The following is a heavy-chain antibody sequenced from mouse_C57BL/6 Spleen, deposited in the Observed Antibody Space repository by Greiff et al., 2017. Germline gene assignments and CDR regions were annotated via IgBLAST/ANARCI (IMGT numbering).Heavy chain of an antibody. CDR1: GYTFTSYW. Sequence: QVQLQQPGAELVKPGASVQLSCKASGYTFTSYWMHWVKQRPGQGLEWIGMIHPNSGSTNYNEKFKSKATLTVDKSSSTAYMQLSSLTSEDSAVYYCASDYYGSSLYYAMDYWGQGTSVTVSS. D-gene: IGHD1-1*01. V-gene: IGHV1-64*01. CDR3: ASDYYGSSLYYAMDY. J-gene: IGHJ4*01. CDR2: IHPNSGST.